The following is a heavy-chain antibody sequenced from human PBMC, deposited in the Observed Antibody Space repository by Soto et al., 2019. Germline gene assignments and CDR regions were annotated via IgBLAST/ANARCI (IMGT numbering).Heavy chain of an antibody. CDR2: ISAYNGNT. CDR1: GYTFTSYG. V-gene: IGHV1-18*01. CDR3: ASSISLGRYYFDY. J-gene: IGHJ4*02. Sequence: SVKVCSKASGYTFTSYGISWVRQAPGQGLEWMGWISAYNGNTNYAQKLQGRVTMTTDTSTSTAYMELRSLRSDDTAVYYCASSISLGRYYFDYWGQGTLVTVYS. D-gene: IGHD3-3*02.